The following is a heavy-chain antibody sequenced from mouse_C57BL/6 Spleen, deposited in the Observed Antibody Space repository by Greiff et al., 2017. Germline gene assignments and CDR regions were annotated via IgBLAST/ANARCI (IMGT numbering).Heavy chain of an antibody. V-gene: IGHV1-53*01. CDR2: INPSNGGT. J-gene: IGHJ2*01. CDR1: GYTFTSYW. D-gene: IGHD2-13*01. Sequence: QVQLQQPGTELVKPGASVKLSCKASGYTFTSYWMHWVKQRPGQGLEWIGNINPSNGGTNYNEKFKSKATLTVDKSSSTAYMQLSSLTSEDSAVYYCARGALYYSDYSHYFDYWGQGTTLTVSS. CDR3: ARGALYYSDYSHYFDY.